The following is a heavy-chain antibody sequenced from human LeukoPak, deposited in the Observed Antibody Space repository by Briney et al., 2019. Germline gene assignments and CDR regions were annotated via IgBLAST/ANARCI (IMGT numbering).Heavy chain of an antibody. CDR2: IVAGSGKT. J-gene: IGHJ4*02. D-gene: IGHD6-13*01. CDR1: GFTFTSSA. V-gene: IGHV1-58*01. Sequence: SVKVSCKASGFTFTSSAVQWVRQARGQRLEWIGWIVAGSGKTNYAQKFQERVTITKDMSTSTAYMDLSSLRSEDTAMYYCAADSSSYYYTHYWGQGTLVTVSS. CDR3: AADSSSYYYTHY.